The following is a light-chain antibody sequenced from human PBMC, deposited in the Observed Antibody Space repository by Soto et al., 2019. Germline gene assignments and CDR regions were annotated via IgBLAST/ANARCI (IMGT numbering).Light chain of an antibody. V-gene: IGKV3-20*01. CDR3: QQSGGSLYT. Sequence: EVVLTQSPRTLSLSPGERATLSCRASESVRTDSLAWYQQRRGQPPRLLIFGTSSRATGIPDRFSGRGSETDFTLTITRLEPEDFAVYFCQQSGGSLYTFGQGTKVDIK. CDR1: ESVRTDS. J-gene: IGKJ2*01. CDR2: GTS.